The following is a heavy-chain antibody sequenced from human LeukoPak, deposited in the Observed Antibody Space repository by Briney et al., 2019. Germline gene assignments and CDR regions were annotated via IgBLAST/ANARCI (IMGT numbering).Heavy chain of an antibody. CDR3: ALPTQWELGRYYMDV. Sequence: SETLSLTCAVYGGSFSGYYWSWIRQPPGKGLEWIGEINHSGSTNYNPSLKSRVTISVDTSKNQFSLKLSSVTAADTAVYYCALPTQWELGRYYMDVWGKGTTVTVSS. CDR2: INHSGST. V-gene: IGHV4-34*01. CDR1: GGSFSGYY. D-gene: IGHD1-26*01. J-gene: IGHJ6*03.